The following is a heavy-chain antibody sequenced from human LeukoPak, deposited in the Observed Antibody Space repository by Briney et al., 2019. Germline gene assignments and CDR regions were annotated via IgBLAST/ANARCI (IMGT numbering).Heavy chain of an antibody. D-gene: IGHD3-10*01. CDR3: ARDRGEYHFDS. CDR1: RFTFSSYW. V-gene: IGHV3-74*01. CDR2: INSDGSST. J-gene: IGHJ4*02. Sequence: GGSLRLSCAASRFTFSSYWMHWVRQAPGKGLVWVSRINSDGSSTNYADSVKGRFTISRDNAKNTLYLQLNSLRAEDTAVYYCARDRGEYHFDSWGQGTLVTVSS.